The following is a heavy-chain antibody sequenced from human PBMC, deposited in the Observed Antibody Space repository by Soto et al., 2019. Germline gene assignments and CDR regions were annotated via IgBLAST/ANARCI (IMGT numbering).Heavy chain of an antibody. Sequence: SETLSLTCTVSGGSISSYYWSWIRQPPGKGLEWIGYIYYSGSTNYNPSLKSRVTISVDTSKNQFSLKLSSVTAADTAVYYCVGGWHVLDPSAQGTLVTVSS. CDR1: GGSISSYY. CDR2: IYYSGST. D-gene: IGHD3-16*01. CDR3: VGGWHVLDP. V-gene: IGHV4-59*08. J-gene: IGHJ5*02.